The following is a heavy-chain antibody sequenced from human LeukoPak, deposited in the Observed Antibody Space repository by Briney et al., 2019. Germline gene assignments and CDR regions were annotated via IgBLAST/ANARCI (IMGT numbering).Heavy chain of an antibody. CDR3: ARGYTYGVDY. CDR2: ISWNGGSP. CDR1: GFSFDDYG. V-gene: IGHV3-20*04. Sequence: GGSLRLSCAASGFSFDDYGMSWVRQAPGAGLEWASGISWNGGSPGYANYVKGRVTISRDNARNSLDLQRNSRRGEYTACYYYARGYTYGVDYWGPGTLVTVSS. D-gene: IGHD5-18*01. J-gene: IGHJ4*02.